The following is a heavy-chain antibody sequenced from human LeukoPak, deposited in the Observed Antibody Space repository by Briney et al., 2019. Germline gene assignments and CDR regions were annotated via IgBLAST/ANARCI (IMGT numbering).Heavy chain of an antibody. J-gene: IGHJ3*02. D-gene: IGHD5-18*01. CDR1: GYTFTGYY. V-gene: IGHV1-2*02. CDR2: IHPNSGGT. CDR3: ARGGRYTYGGDGFDI. Sequence: ASVKVSCKASGYTFTGYYLHWVRQAPGQGLEWMGWIHPNSGGTNYAQKFQGRVTMTRDTSISTDSMELSRLRSDDTAVYYCARGGRYTYGGDGFDIWGQGTMVTVSS.